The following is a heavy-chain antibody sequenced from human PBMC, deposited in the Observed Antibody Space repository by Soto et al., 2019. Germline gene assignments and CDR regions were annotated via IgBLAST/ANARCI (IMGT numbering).Heavy chain of an antibody. J-gene: IGHJ4*02. Sequence: PGESLKISCKGSGYSFTSYWIGWVSQMPGKGLEWMGIIYPGDPDTRYSPSFQGQVTISADKSISTAYLQWSSLKASDTAMYYCASGGDRGDSSGYYYVGGPFDYWGQGTLVTV. V-gene: IGHV5-51*01. CDR2: IYPGDPDT. D-gene: IGHD3-22*01. CDR3: ASGGDRGDSSGYYYVGGPFDY. CDR1: GYSFTSYW.